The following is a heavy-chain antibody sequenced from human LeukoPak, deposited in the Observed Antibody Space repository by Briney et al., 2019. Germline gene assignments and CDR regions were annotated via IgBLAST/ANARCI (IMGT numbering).Heavy chain of an antibody. CDR3: ARVGWELLGPFDH. Sequence: SETLSLTCNVSGGSITSYYWSWIRQPPGKGLEWMGYIYYSGSTNYNPSLKSRVAISVNRSKNQFSLKLRSVIAADTAVYYCARVGWELLGPFDHWGQGTLVTVSS. V-gene: IGHV4-59*01. CDR2: IYYSGST. D-gene: IGHD1-26*01. CDR1: GGSITSYY. J-gene: IGHJ4*02.